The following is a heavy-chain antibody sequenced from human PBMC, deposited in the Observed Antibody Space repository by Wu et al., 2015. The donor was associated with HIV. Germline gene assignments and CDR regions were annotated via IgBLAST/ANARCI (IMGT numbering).Heavy chain of an antibody. Sequence: QVQLVQSGAEVKKPGSSVKVSCEASGSTFTNYAINWVRQAPGQGLEWMGRIIPSFGRANYAQKFQGRVTITADGSTRAVFMELSSLRSEDSALYFCARDHPEFGSGSSNSFYYMDVWGKGTTVTVSS. J-gene: IGHJ6*03. CDR1: GSTFTNYA. V-gene: IGHV1-69*15. CDR3: ARDHPEFGSGSSNSFYYMDV. CDR2: IIPSFGRA. D-gene: IGHD3-10*01.